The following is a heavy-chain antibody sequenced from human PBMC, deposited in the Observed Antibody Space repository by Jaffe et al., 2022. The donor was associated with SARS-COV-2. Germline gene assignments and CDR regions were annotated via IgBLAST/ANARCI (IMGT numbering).Heavy chain of an antibody. CDR3: AKDWGSSWHHFDY. CDR2: ISWNSGSI. Sequence: EVQLVESGGGLVQPGRSLRLSCAASGFTFDDYAMHWVRQAPGKGLEWVSGISWNSGSIGYADSVKGRFTISRDNAKNSLYLQMNSLRAEDTALYYCAKDWGSSWHHFDYWGQGTLVTVSS. J-gene: IGHJ4*02. CDR1: GFTFDDYA. V-gene: IGHV3-9*01. D-gene: IGHD6-13*01.